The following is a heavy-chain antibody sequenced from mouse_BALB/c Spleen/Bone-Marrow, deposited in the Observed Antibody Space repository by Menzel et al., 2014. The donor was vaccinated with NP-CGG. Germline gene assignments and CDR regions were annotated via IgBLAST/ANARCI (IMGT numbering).Heavy chain of an antibody. CDR2: IWXDGST. CDR1: GFSLXGXG. D-gene: IGHD2-4*01. CDR3: ARDSFLITRALDY. V-gene: IGHV2-6-7*01. Sequence: VQVVESGPGLVAPSQSLSITCTVSGFSLXGXGXSWVXQSPXXGXXWLXXIWXDGSTDYNSALKSRLSISKDNSKSQVFLKMNSLQTDDTARYYCARDSFLITRALDYWGQGTSVTVSS. J-gene: IGHJ4*01.